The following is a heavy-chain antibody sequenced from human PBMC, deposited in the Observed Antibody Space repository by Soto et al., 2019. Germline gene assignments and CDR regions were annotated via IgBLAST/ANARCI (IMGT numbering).Heavy chain of an antibody. CDR3: ARVYSSGWYGRPNDAFDI. CDR1: GFTFSSYW. D-gene: IGHD6-19*01. J-gene: IGHJ3*02. V-gene: IGHV3-74*01. Sequence: GGSLRLSCAASGFTFSSYWMHWVRQAPGKGLVWVSRINSDGSSTSYADSVKGRFTISRDNAKNTLYLQMNSLRAEDTAVYYCARVYSSGWYGRPNDAFDIWGQGTMVTVSS. CDR2: INSDGSST.